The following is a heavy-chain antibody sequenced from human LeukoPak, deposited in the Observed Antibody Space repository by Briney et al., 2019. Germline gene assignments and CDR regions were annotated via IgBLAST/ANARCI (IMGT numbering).Heavy chain of an antibody. D-gene: IGHD3-10*01. CDR3: GRDPGHPNGVGV. V-gene: IGHV3-66*02. Sequence: PGGSLRPSCAASGFTVSRDYMSWVRQAPGRGLEWVSTIYRDVGTYYADSVKGRFTISRDDSKNTVYLQLNSVTPEDTAVYYCGRDPGHPNGVGVWGHGTTVTISS. CDR1: GFTVSRDY. J-gene: IGHJ6*02. CDR2: IYRDVGT.